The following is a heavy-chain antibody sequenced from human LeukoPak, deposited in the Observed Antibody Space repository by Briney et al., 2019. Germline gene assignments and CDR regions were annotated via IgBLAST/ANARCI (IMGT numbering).Heavy chain of an antibody. CDR1: GGSISSSNYY. V-gene: IGHV4-39*01. D-gene: IGHD5-18*01. CDR2: INHSGST. Sequence: SETLSLTCTVSGGSISSSNYYWSWIRQPPGKGLQWIGEINHSGSTNYNPSLKNRVTISVDTSNNQFSLKLSSVTAADTAGYYCARHHLRYSDGHGRWFDPWGQGTLVTVSS. CDR3: ARHHLRYSDGHGRWFDP. J-gene: IGHJ5*02.